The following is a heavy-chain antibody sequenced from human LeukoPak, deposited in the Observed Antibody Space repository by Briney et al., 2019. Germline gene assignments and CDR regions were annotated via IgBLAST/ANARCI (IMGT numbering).Heavy chain of an antibody. CDR3: ARGSSSWGYFDY. V-gene: IGHV4-4*07. CDR1: GGSISSYY. J-gene: IGHJ4*02. CDR2: IYTSGST. Sequence: SETMSLTCTVSGGSISSYYWSWIRQPAGKGLEWIGRIYTSGSTNYNPSLKSRVTMSVDTSKKQFSLKLSSVTAADTAVYYCARGSSSWGYFDYWGQGTLVTVSS. D-gene: IGHD6-13*01.